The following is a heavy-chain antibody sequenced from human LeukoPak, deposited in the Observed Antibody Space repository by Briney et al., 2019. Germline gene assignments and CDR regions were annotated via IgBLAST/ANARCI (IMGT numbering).Heavy chain of an antibody. D-gene: IGHD2-2*01. CDR3: AKSGLIVVVPDNFDY. J-gene: IGHJ4*02. Sequence: GGSLRLSCAASGFTFDDYAMHWVRQAPGKGLEWVSAISGSGGSTYYADSVKGRFTISRDNSKNTLYLQMNSLRAEDTAVYYCAKSGLIVVVPDNFDYWGQGTLVTVSS. CDR1: GFTFDDYA. V-gene: IGHV3-23*01. CDR2: ISGSGGST.